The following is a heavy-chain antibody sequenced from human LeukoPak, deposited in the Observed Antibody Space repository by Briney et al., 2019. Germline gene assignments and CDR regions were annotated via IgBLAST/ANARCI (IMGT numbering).Heavy chain of an antibody. V-gene: IGHV3-30-3*01. CDR3: ARRMAANAFDI. CDR2: ISYDGSNK. CDR1: EFTLSTYT. Sequence: PGRSLGLSCAASEFTLSTYTMHCVRQAPGKGLEWVAVISYDGSNKYYADSVKGRFTISRDNSKNTLYLQMNSLRAEDTAVYYCARRMAANAFDIWGQGTMVTVSS. J-gene: IGHJ3*02. D-gene: IGHD5-24*01.